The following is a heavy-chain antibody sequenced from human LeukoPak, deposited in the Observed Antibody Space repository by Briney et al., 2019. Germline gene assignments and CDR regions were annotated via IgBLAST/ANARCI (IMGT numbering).Heavy chain of an antibody. CDR1: GGSFSGYY. Sequence: SETLSLTCAVYGGSFSGYYWSWIRQPPGKGLEWIGEITHSGSTNYNPSLESRVTISVDTSKNQFSLKLSSVTAADTAVYYCARGGVGYCSGGSCYWNFAHYYYGMDVWGQGTTVTVSS. J-gene: IGHJ6*02. CDR3: ARGGVGYCSGGSCYWNFAHYYYGMDV. D-gene: IGHD2-15*01. CDR2: ITHSGST. V-gene: IGHV4-34*01.